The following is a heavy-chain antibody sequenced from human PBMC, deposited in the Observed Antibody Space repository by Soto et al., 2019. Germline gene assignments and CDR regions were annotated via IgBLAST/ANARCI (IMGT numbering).Heavy chain of an antibody. CDR2: IYYSGST. CDR3: ARTKTYYYDSSGL. J-gene: IGHJ4*02. V-gene: IGHV4-61*01. CDR1: GGSVSSGSYY. D-gene: IGHD3-22*01. Sequence: PSETLSLTCTVSGGSVSSGSYYWSWIRQPPGKGLEWIGYIYYSGSTNYNPSLKSRVTISVDTSKNQFSLKLSSVTAADTAVYYCARTKTYYYDSSGLWGQGTLVTVSS.